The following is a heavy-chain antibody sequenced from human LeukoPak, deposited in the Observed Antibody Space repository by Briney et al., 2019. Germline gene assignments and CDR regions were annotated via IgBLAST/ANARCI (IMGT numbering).Heavy chain of an antibody. Sequence: SEALSVTCTVSGGSISTYYWSWMRQPPGEGLEWIGEIYYTGFTKYNPPLHSRVNTSEDTSKPQISLKLSSVSAADTAVYYCARTDSGSYIVAFDHWGQGSPVTVSS. D-gene: IGHD1-26*01. CDR3: ARTDSGSYIVAFDH. J-gene: IGHJ4*02. CDR1: GGSISTYY. V-gene: IGHV4-59*01. CDR2: IYYTGFT.